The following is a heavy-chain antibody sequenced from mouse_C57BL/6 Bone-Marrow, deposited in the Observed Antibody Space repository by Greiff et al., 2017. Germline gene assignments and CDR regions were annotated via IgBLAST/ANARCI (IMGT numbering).Heavy chain of an antibody. CDR2: INPNNGGT. Sequence: EVQLQQSGPELVKPGASVKIPCKASGYTFTDYNMDWVKQSHGKSLEWIGDINPNNGGTIYNQKFKGKATLTVDKSSSTAYMELRSLTSEDTAVYDCARRGDGYYVDFDVWGTGTTVTVSS. J-gene: IGHJ1*03. D-gene: IGHD2-3*01. CDR3: ARRGDGYYVDFDV. V-gene: IGHV1-18*01. CDR1: GYTFTDYN.